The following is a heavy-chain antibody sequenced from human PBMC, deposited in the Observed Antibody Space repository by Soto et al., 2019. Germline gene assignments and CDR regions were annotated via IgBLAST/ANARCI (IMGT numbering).Heavy chain of an antibody. Sequence: EVQLLESGGGLVNPGGSLRLSCATSGFTFSSYSMDWVRQAPGKGLEWVSSINPTSRYVFYADSVRGRFTISRDYAENSLHLQMNGLRGEDTAVYYCARHETRPTGDGFDIWGRGTLVTVSS. CDR1: GFTFSSYS. D-gene: IGHD3-9*01. CDR3: ARHETRPTGDGFDI. V-gene: IGHV3-21*01. CDR2: INPTSRYV. J-gene: IGHJ3*02.